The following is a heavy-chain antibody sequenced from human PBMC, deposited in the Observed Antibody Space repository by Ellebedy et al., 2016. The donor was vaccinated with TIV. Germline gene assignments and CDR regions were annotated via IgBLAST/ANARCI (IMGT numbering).Heavy chain of an antibody. J-gene: IGHJ4*02. CDR1: GFTFSSYG. V-gene: IGHV3-33*01. CDR2: IWYDGSNK. CDR3: ASGYSYGNFDY. D-gene: IGHD5-18*01. Sequence: GESLKISCAASGFTFSSYGMHWVRQAPGKGLEWVAVIWYDGSNKYCADSVKGRFTISRDNSKNTLYLQMNSLRAEDTAVYYCASGYSYGNFDYWGQGTLVTVSS.